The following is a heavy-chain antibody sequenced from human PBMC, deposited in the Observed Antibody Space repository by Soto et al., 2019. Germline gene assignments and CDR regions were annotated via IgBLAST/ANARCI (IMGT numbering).Heavy chain of an antibody. D-gene: IGHD3-22*01. Sequence: EVQLLESGGGLVQPGGSLRLSCAASGLTFSSYAMRWVRQAPGKGLERVSGISGSGGSTYYADTVKGRFTITRDNSNKRLSLSMNSMRAEDTAVYDCAKEVSSGGYFDYWGQGTLVTVSS. V-gene: IGHV3-23*01. CDR2: ISGSGGST. J-gene: IGHJ4*02. CDR3: AKEVSSGGYFDY. CDR1: GLTFSSYA.